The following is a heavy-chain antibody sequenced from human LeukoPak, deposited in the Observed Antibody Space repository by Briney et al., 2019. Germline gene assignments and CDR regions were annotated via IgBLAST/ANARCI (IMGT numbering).Heavy chain of an antibody. J-gene: IGHJ4*02. Sequence: PGGSLRLSCAASGFTFSTYWMHWVRQAPGKGLVWVSRIKNDGSFTNYADSVKGRFTISRDNAKNTLHLQMNSLRAEDTAVYYCARSDDLTNWGQGTLVTVSS. CDR2: IKNDGSFT. V-gene: IGHV3-74*01. D-gene: IGHD3-9*01. CDR3: ARSDDLTN. CDR1: GFTFSTYW.